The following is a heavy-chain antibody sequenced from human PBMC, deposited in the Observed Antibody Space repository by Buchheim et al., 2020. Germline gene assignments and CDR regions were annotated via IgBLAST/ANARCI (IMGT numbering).Heavy chain of an antibody. V-gene: IGHV4-31*03. D-gene: IGHD3-10*01. CDR1: GGSISSGGYY. J-gene: IGHJ3*02. CDR3: ARGRVHYYGSGSYFTPMSQHDAFDI. CDR2: IYYSGST. Sequence: QVQLQESGPGLVKPSQTLSLTCTVSGGSISSGGYYWSWIRQHPGKGLEWIGYIYYSGSTYYNPSLKSRVTISVDTSKNQFSLKLSSVTAADTAVYYCARGRVHYYGSGSYFTPMSQHDAFDIWGQGT.